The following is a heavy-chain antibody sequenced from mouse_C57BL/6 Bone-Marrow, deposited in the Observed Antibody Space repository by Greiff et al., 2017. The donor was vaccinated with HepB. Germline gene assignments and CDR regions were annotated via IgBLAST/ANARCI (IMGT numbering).Heavy chain of an antibody. V-gene: IGHV1-74*01. J-gene: IGHJ4*01. Sequence: QVHVKQPGAELVKPGASVKVSCKASGYTFTSYWMHWVKQRPGQGLEWIGRIHPSDSDTNYNQKFKGKATLTVDKSSSTAYMQLSSLTSEDSAVYYCAIPNYYGNYDAMDYWGQGTSVTVSS. CDR1: GYTFTSYW. CDR2: IHPSDSDT. CDR3: AIPNYYGNYDAMDY. D-gene: IGHD2-1*01.